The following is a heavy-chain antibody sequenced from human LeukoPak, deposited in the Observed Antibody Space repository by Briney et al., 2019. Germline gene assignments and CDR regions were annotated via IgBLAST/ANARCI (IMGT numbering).Heavy chain of an antibody. J-gene: IGHJ4*02. V-gene: IGHV4-30-2*01. D-gene: IGHD4-23*01. CDR1: GGSISSGGYY. Sequence: SQTLSLTCTVSGGSISSGGYYWSWIRQPPGKGLEWIGYIYHSGSTYYNPSLKSRVTISVDRSKNQFSLKLSSVTAADTAVYYCARAGYGGNSVIDYWGQGTLVTVSS. CDR2: IYHSGST. CDR3: ARAGYGGNSVIDY.